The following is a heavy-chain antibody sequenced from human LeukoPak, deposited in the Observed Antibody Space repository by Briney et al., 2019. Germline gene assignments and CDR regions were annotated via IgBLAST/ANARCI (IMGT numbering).Heavy chain of an antibody. CDR3: ARWVVATMFDY. D-gene: IGHD5-12*01. V-gene: IGHV3-66*01. CDR2: IYSDGST. CDR1: GFTVSSSY. Sequence: GGSLRLSCAASGFTVSSSYLSWVRQAPGKGLEWVSVIYSDGSTYYADSAKGRFTISRDNSKNTLFLQMNSLRAEDTAVYYCARWVVATMFDYWGPGTLVTVSS. J-gene: IGHJ4*02.